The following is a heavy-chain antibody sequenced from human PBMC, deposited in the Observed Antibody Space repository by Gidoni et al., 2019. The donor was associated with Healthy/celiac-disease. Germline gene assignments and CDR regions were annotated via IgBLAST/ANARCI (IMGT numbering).Heavy chain of an antibody. J-gene: IGHJ4*02. CDR3: ARDLMVRGVIPFDY. V-gene: IGHV1-3*01. Sequence: QVQLVQSGAEVKKPGASVKVSCKASGYTFTSSAMHWVRQAPGQRLEWMGWINAGNGNTKYSQKFQGRVTITRDTSASTAYMELSSLRSEDTAVYYCARDLMVRGVIPFDYWGQGTLVTVSS. CDR2: INAGNGNT. D-gene: IGHD3-10*01. CDR1: GYTFTSSA.